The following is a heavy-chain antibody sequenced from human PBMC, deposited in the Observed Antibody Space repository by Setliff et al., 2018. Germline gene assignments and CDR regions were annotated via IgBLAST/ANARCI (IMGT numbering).Heavy chain of an antibody. J-gene: IGHJ4*02. D-gene: IGHD2-15*01. Sequence: GSLRLSCAASGFAVSGDYMHWVRQAPGKGLEWVAVIWDDGGNKYHADSVKGRFTISRDNSKNTLYLQMNSLRPEDTAVYYCARTCSGSGCYAGLESWGQGTPVTVSS. CDR1: GFAVSGDY. CDR3: ARTCSGSGCYAGLES. CDR2: IWDDGGNK. V-gene: IGHV3-33*08.